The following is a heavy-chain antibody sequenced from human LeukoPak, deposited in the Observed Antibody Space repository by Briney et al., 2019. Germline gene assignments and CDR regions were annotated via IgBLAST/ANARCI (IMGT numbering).Heavy chain of an antibody. CDR2: ISGSVGST. Sequence: GGSLRLSCAASGFTFSSYAMSWVRQAPGKGLEWVSAISGSVGSTYYADSVKGGFTISRDNSKNTLYLQMSSLRAEDTAVYYCAKTLEDIVVVPAAPPYYFDYWGQGTLVTVSS. D-gene: IGHD2-2*01. CDR3: AKTLEDIVVVPAAPPYYFDY. CDR1: GFTFSSYA. J-gene: IGHJ4*02. V-gene: IGHV3-23*01.